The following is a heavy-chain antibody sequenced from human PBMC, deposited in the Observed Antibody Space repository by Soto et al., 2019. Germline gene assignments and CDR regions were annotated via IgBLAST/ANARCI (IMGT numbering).Heavy chain of an antibody. D-gene: IGHD2-21*02. CDR3: ARDRIVVVTAIPSYYFDY. J-gene: IGHJ4*02. Sequence: QVQLVESGGGVVQPGRSLRLSCAASGFTFSSYGMHWVRQAPGKGLEWVAVIWYDGSNKYYADSVKGRFTISRDNSKDTLYLQMNSLGAEDTAVYYCARDRIVVVTAIPSYYFDYWGQGTLVTVSS. CDR1: GFTFSSYG. V-gene: IGHV3-33*01. CDR2: IWYDGSNK.